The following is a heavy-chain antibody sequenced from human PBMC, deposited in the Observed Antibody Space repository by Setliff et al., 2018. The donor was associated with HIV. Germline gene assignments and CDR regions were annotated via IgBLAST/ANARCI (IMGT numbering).Heavy chain of an antibody. V-gene: IGHV3-74*01. CDR1: GFTFSSYS. J-gene: IGHJ4*02. CDR2: IDKDGTTT. D-gene: IGHD3-22*01. CDR3: ASSLEFYYDTNGFYGFDY. Sequence: LRLSCVVSGFTFSSYSMNWVRQTPGKGPVWVSRIDKDGTTTSYADFVKGRFIISRDNAKNTLYLQMKSLRAEGTAVYYCASSLEFYYDTNGFYGFDYWGQGTRVTVSS.